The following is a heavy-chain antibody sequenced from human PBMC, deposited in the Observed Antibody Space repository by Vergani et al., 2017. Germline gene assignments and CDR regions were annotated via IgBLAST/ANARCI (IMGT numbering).Heavy chain of an antibody. Sequence: QVQLHESVPGLVKPPGTLSLTCGVSVDSMTTVHWWRWVRQAPGKGLEWIGDIHPSGASNYNPSLKSRVTLSLDKAKNEFSLKVTTVSAADTAVYFCVRHDRRDSSGYSWFDPWGRGTLVTVSS. D-gene: IGHD6-25*01. CDR2: IHPSGAS. CDR1: VDSMTTVHW. CDR3: VRHDRRDSSGYSWFDP. J-gene: IGHJ5*02. V-gene: IGHV4-4*01.